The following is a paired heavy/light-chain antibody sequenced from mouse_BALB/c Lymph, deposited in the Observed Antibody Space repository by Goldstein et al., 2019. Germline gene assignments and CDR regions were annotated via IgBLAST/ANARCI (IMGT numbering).Light chain of an antibody. V-gene: IGKV6-23*01. CDR2: WAS. CDR1: QDVGTA. Sequence: DIVMTQSHKFMSTSVGDRVSITCKASQDVGTAVAWYQQKSGQSPKLLIYWASTRHTGVPDRFTGSGSGTDFTLTITNVQSEDLADYFCQQYSSYPFTFGSGTELEIK. J-gene: IGKJ4*01. CDR3: QQYSSYPFT.
Heavy chain of an antibody. J-gene: IGHJ3*01. CDR2: ISDDDNYI. Sequence: EVQLVESGGGLVKPGGSLKLSCAASGFTFSDYYMYWVRQTPEKRLEWVATISDDDNYIYYSDIVKGRFTISRDNAKNNLFLQMSSLKSEDTAMFYCVRDSYGSSPPFAYWGQGTLVTVST. D-gene: IGHD1-1*01. V-gene: IGHV5-4*02. CDR3: VRDSYGSSPPFAY. CDR1: GFTFSDYY.